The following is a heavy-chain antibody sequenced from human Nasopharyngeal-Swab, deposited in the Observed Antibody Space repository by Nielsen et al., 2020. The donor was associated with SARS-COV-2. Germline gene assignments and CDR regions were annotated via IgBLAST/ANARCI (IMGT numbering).Heavy chain of an antibody. D-gene: IGHD3-22*01. CDR3: ARGAGIVTAY. CDR1: GYSFTSYW. Sequence: KVSCEGSGYSFTSYWISWVRQMPGKGLEWMGRIDPSDSYTNYSPSFQGHVTISADKSISTAYLQWSSLKASDTAMYYCARGAGIVTAYWGQGTLVTVSS. CDR2: IDPSDSYT. J-gene: IGHJ4*02. V-gene: IGHV5-10-1*01.